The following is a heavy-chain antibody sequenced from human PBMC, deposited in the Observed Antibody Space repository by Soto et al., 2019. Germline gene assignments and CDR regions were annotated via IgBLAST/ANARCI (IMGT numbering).Heavy chain of an antibody. CDR3: ARGDGDYYDGNGYLGRH. V-gene: IGHV3-74*01. D-gene: IGHD3-22*01. CDR2: IKTDGSGT. J-gene: IGHJ4*02. Sequence: EVQLVESGGGLVQLGGSLRLSCAASGFTFSSYWMHWVRQAPRKGLVWVSRIKTDGSGTFYAGSVEGRFTISRDNAQNTLYLQMNSRRAEDTAVYYCARGDGDYYDGNGYLGRHWGQGTLVTVSS. CDR1: GFTFSSYW.